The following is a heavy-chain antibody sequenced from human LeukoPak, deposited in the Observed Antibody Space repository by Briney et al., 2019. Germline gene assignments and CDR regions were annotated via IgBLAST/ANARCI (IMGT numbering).Heavy chain of an antibody. CDR1: GYTFSGYY. Sequence: ASVKVSCKASGYTFSGYYIHWVRQAPGQGLEWMAWINPSNGDTNYAQKFQGRVTMTRDTSINTAYMELTRLVSDDTAVYYCASVGSSGWYVHPTLDYWGQGTLVTVSS. V-gene: IGHV1-2*02. CDR2: INPSNGDT. D-gene: IGHD6-19*01. CDR3: ASVGSSGWYVHPTLDY. J-gene: IGHJ4*02.